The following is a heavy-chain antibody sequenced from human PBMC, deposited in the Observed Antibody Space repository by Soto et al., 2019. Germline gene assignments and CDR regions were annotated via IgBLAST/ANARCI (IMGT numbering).Heavy chain of an antibody. V-gene: IGHV1-69*06. J-gene: IGHJ4*02. CDR1: GGTFSSYA. CDR3: ARDKGYLQPRFYFDF. D-gene: IGHD1-1*01. CDR2: IIPIFGTA. Sequence: GASVKVSCKTSGGTFSSYALNWVRQAPGQGLEWMGGIIPIFGTANYAQNFQGRVTISADKSTSTAYMELSSLRFEDTAVYYCARDKGYLQPRFYFDFWGQGTLVTVSS.